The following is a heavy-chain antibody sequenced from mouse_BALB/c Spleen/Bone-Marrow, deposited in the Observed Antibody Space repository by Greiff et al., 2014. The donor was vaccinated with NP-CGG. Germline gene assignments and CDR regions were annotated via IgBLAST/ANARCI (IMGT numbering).Heavy chain of an antibody. J-gene: IGHJ1*01. CDR2: IRSKSNYYAT. CDR3: VKQRDWLSDV. CDR1: GFTFNTYA. Sequence: EVHLVESGGGLVQPKGSLRLSCAASGFTFNTYAMSWVRQAPGKGLEWVARIRSKSNYYATHYADSVKDMFTISKDDSRNILYLQMNNLKTEDVAMYYCVKQRDWLSDVRGAGTPVPVSS. V-gene: IGHV10-1*02.